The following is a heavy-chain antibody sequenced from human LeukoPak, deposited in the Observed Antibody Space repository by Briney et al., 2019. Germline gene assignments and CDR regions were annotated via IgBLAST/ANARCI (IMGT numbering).Heavy chain of an antibody. CDR3: AKDPTSYCTNGVCYTPPYYFDY. V-gene: IGHV3-23*01. CDR1: GFTFSSYA. CDR2: ISGSGGST. Sequence: GGSLRLSCAASGFTFSSYAMSWVRQAPGKGLEWVSAISGSGGSTYYADSVKGRFTISRDNSKNTPYLQMNSLRAEDTAVYYCAKDPTSYCTNGVCYTPPYYFDYWGQGTLVTVSS. J-gene: IGHJ4*02. D-gene: IGHD2-8*01.